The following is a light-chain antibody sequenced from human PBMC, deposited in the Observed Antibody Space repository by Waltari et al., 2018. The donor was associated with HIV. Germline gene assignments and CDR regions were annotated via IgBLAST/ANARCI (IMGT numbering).Light chain of an antibody. CDR2: RTH. J-gene: IGLJ1*01. CDR1: NSHVGSKN. V-gene: IGLV1-47*01. CDR3: AAWDDTLSSYV. Sequence: QSVLTQPPSASGPPGLRVSISCSGSNSHVGSKNDSWFQHLPGTAPKLLIYRTHQRRSGVPDRFSGSKSGTSASLAISGLRSDDEADYYCAAWDDTLSSYVFGTGTTVTV.